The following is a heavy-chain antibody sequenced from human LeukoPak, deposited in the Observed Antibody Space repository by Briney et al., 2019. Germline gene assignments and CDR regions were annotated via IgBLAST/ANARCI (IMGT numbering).Heavy chain of an antibody. Sequence: PGGSLRLSCAASGFTFSSYSMNWVRQAPGKGLEWVSSISSSSSYIYYADSVKGRFTISRDNAKNSLYLQMNSLRAEDTAVYYCARDPIVGAGPEYFQHWGQGTLVTVSS. D-gene: IGHD1-26*01. J-gene: IGHJ1*01. CDR3: ARDPIVGAGPEYFQH. CDR2: ISSSSSYI. V-gene: IGHV3-21*04. CDR1: GFTFSSYS.